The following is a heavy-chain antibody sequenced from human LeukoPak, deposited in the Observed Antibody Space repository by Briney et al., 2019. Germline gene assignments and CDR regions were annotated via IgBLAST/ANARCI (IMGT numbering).Heavy chain of an antibody. CDR1: GGTFSSNA. J-gene: IGHJ4*02. Sequence: GSSVKVSCKASGGTFSSNAISWVRQAPGQGLEWMGGIIPISGTANYAQKFQGRVTITADESTSTAYMELSSLRSEDTAVYFCARGLHNWDDHRFDYWGQGTLVTVSS. CDR3: ARGLHNWDDHRFDY. D-gene: IGHD1-20*01. CDR2: IIPISGTA. V-gene: IGHV1-69*01.